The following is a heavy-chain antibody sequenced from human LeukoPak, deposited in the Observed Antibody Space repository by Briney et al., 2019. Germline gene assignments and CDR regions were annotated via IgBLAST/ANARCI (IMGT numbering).Heavy chain of an antibody. CDR2: IYYSGST. V-gene: IGHV4-59*01. Sequence: SETLPLTCTVSGGSISNYYWSWIRQPPGKELEWIGYIYYSGSTNYNPSLKSRVTISVDTSKNQLSLKLSSVSAADTAVYYCARDRSGWYGNYFDYWGQGTLVTVPS. CDR3: ARDRSGWYGNYFDY. D-gene: IGHD6-19*01. CDR1: GGSISNYY. J-gene: IGHJ4*02.